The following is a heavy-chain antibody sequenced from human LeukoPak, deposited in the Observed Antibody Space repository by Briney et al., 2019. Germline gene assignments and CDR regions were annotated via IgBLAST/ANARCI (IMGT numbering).Heavy chain of an antibody. CDR2: VLYDGETK. CDR3: ARDLGYSSGPNY. Sequence: GGSLRLSCAASGFTFSSYNINWVRQAPGKGLEWVAVVLYDGETKYYADSVKGRFTISRDNPENMLYLQMNSLRPEDTAVYYCARDLGYSSGPNYWGQGTRVTVSS. CDR1: GFTFSSYN. D-gene: IGHD6-19*01. J-gene: IGHJ4*02. V-gene: IGHV3-30*03.